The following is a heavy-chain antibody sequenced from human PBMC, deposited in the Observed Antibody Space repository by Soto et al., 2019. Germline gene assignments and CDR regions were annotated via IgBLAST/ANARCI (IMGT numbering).Heavy chain of an antibody. D-gene: IGHD3-22*01. J-gene: IGHJ4*02. CDR1: GFTFSSYW. CDR3: ARGYYYDSSGPPWRY. CDR2: IKQDGSEK. V-gene: IGHV3-7*01. Sequence: GGSLRLSCAASGFTFSSYWMSCVRQAPGKGLEWVANIKQDGSEKYYVDSVKGRFTISRDNAKNSLYLQMNSLRAEDTAVYYCARGYYYDSSGPPWRYWGQGTMVTVSS.